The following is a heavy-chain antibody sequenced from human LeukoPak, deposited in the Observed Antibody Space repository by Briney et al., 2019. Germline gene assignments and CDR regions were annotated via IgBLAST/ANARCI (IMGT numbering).Heavy chain of an antibody. CDR3: ARDRLRGSGSYYTDY. CDR1: GFTFSSYG. Sequence: PGRSLRLSCAASGFTFSSYGMHWVRQAPGKGLEWVAVIWYDGSNKFYADSVKGRFTISRDNSMNTLYLQMNSLRAEDTAVYHCARDRLRGSGSYYTDYWGRGTLVTVSS. D-gene: IGHD3-10*01. CDR2: IWYDGSNK. V-gene: IGHV3-33*01. J-gene: IGHJ4*02.